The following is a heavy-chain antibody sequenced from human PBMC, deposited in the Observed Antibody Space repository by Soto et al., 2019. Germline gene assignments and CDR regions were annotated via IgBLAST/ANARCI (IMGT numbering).Heavy chain of an antibody. CDR1: GFTFSIYA. D-gene: IGHD3-22*01. J-gene: IGHJ6*02. V-gene: IGHV3-23*01. Sequence: EVQLLESGGGLVQPGGSLRLSCAASGFTFSIYAMSWVRQAPGKGLEWISALNGDSVTTTSADSVKGRFTSSRDNSKNTRFLQMSSLRAEDTAVYYCARDRRPSVYPGLDVWGQGTTVIVSS. CDR3: ARDRRPSVYPGLDV. CDR2: LNGDSVTT.